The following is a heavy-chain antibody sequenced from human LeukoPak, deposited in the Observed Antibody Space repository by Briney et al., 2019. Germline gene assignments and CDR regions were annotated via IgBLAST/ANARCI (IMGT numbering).Heavy chain of an antibody. Sequence: GGSLRLSCAASGFTFSSYIMNWVRQAPGKGLEWVSSISSSSNHIYYADSMKGRFAISRDNAKNSLFLQMNTLRAEDTAVYYCAREDASAFDIWGQGTMVSVSS. CDR1: GFTFSSYI. CDR2: ISSSSNHI. V-gene: IGHV3-21*01. J-gene: IGHJ3*02. CDR3: AREDASAFDI.